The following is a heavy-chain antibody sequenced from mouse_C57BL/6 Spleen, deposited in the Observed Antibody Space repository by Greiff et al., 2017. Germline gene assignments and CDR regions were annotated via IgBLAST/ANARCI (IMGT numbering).Heavy chain of an antibody. CDR1: GFTFSDYG. J-gene: IGHJ4*01. D-gene: IGHD1-1*01. V-gene: IGHV5-17*01. Sequence: EVKLMESGGGLVKPGGSLKLSCAASGFTFSDYGMHWVRQAPEKGLEWVAYISSGSSTIYYADTVKGRFTISRDNAKNTLFLQMTSLRSEDTAMYYCARFPPGSSRNYAMDYWGQGTSVTVSS. CDR3: ARFPPGSSRNYAMDY. CDR2: ISSGSSTI.